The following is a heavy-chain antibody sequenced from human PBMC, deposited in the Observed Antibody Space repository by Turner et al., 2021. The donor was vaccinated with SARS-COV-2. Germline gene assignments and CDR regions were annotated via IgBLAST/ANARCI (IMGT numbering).Heavy chain of an antibody. D-gene: IGHD2-8*01. V-gene: IGHV3-33*01. CDR1: GFTFSSYG. J-gene: IGHJ6*03. CDR3: ARDPNAGYYYMDV. CDR2: IWYDGSNK. Sequence: QVQLVESGGGVVQPGRSLRLSCAASGFTFSSYGMHWVRQAPGKGLELVAVIWYDGSNKYYADSVKGRFTISRDNSKNTLYLQMNSLRAEYTAVYYCARDPNAGYYYMDVWGKGTTVTVSS.